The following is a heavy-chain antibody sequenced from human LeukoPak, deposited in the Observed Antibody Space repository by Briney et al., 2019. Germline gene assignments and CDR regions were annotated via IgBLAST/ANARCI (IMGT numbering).Heavy chain of an antibody. Sequence: GASVKVSCKASGYSFTSHYMHWVRQAPGQGLEWMGIINPSGGTTTHTQKFQGRVTMTSDTSTSTVYMELSSLRSEDTAVYYCARDLDDILTSLYYYGMDVWGQGTTVTVSS. J-gene: IGHJ6*02. CDR2: INPSGGTT. CDR1: GYSFTSHY. D-gene: IGHD3-9*01. V-gene: IGHV1-46*01. CDR3: ARDLDDILTSLYYYGMDV.